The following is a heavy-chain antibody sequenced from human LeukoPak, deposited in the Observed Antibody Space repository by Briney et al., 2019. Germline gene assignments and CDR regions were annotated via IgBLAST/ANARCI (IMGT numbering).Heavy chain of an antibody. J-gene: IGHJ4*02. CDR2: VHYSGNA. D-gene: IGHD2-21*02. V-gene: IGHV4-59*01. CDR3: ARGYGDFRAERRYFYS. Sequence: PSETLSLTCTVSDGSISRDDWRWVRQPRGKGGEFIGHVHYSGNANYKPSLRSRVTISVGTSKQQFFLKLKSVPAADTAVHYCARGYGDFRAERRYFYSWGQGILVTVSS. CDR1: DGSISRDD.